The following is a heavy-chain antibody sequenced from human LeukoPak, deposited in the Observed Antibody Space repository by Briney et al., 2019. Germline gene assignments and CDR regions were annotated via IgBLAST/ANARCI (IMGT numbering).Heavy chain of an antibody. CDR3: ARDAGIYDSSAYYYLW. J-gene: IGHJ4*02. D-gene: IGHD3-22*01. Sequence: SVKVSCKASGGTFSRYAISWVRQAPGQGLEWMGGIIPIFGTANYAQKFQGRVTITADESTSTAYMELSRLRSEATAVYYCARDAGIYDSSAYYYLWWGQGTLVTVSS. CDR1: GGTFSRYA. V-gene: IGHV1-69*13. CDR2: IIPIFGTA.